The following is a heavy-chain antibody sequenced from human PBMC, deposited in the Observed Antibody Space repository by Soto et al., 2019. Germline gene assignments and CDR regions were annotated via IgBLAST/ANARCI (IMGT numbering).Heavy chain of an antibody. CDR2: ISYDGSNK. V-gene: IGHV3-30*18. CDR1: GFTFSSYG. Sequence: GGSLRLSCAASGFTFSSYGMHWVRQAPGKGLEWVAVISYDGSNKYYADSVKGRFTISRDNSKNTLYLQMNSLRAEDTAVYYCAKDSTTEGFDYWGQGTLVTVSS. CDR3: AKDSTTEGFDY. J-gene: IGHJ4*02. D-gene: IGHD1-26*01.